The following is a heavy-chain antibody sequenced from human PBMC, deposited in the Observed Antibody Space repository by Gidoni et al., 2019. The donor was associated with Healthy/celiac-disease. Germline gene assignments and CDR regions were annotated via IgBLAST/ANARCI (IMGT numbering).Heavy chain of an antibody. V-gene: IGHV4-34*01. CDR2: INHSGST. Sequence: QVQQQPWGAGLLTSSEPLSLTGAAYGGAFGGYYWCWCRQPPRKGLEVIGEINHSGSTNYDPSLKRRVTILVDASADQFSLKLCSVTAADTAVYYCARKGTPEWFDPWGQGTLVTVSS. CDR1: GGAFGGYY. J-gene: IGHJ5*02. D-gene: IGHD1-1*01. CDR3: ARKGTPEWFDP.